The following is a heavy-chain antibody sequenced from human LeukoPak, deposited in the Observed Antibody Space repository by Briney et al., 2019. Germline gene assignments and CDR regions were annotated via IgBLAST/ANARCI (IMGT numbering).Heavy chain of an antibody. CDR3: ANSLEVGQLRANDY. V-gene: IGHV3-23*01. Sequence: PGGSLRLSCAASGFTFSSYAMSWVRQAPGKGLEWVSAISGSGGSTYYADSVKGRFTISRDNSKNTLYLQMNSLRAEDTAVYYCANSLEVGQLRANDYWGQGTLVTVSS. D-gene: IGHD3-3*01. J-gene: IGHJ4*02. CDR1: GFTFSSYA. CDR2: ISGSGGST.